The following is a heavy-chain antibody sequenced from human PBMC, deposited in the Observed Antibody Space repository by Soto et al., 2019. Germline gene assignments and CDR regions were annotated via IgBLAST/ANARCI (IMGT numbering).Heavy chain of an antibody. CDR1: GGSISSYY. J-gene: IGHJ3*01. D-gene: IGHD2-21*02. CDR2: IYFSGST. V-gene: IGHV4-59*01. CDR3: ARGSGPVTALAFDV. Sequence: QVQLQESGPGLVMPSETLSLTCTVSGGSISSYYWSWIRQPPGKGLEWIGYIYFSGSTSYNPSLKSRVTISVDTSKNQCSLKVSSVTAADTAVYYCARGSGPVTALAFDVWGQGTMVTVSS.